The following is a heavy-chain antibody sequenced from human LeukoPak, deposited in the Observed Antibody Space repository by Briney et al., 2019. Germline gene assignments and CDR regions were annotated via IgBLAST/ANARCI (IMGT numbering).Heavy chain of an antibody. D-gene: IGHD6-13*01. CDR1: GFTFNNAW. J-gene: IGHJ3*02. CDR2: ICSSGSTI. CDR3: ARDFIAAAGIDAFDI. Sequence: PGGSLRLSCAASGFTFNNAWMNWVRQAPGKGLEWVSFICSSGSTIYYADSVKGGFTISRDNAKNTLYLQMNSLRAEDTAVYYCARDFIAAAGIDAFDIWGQGTMVTVSS. V-gene: IGHV3-48*04.